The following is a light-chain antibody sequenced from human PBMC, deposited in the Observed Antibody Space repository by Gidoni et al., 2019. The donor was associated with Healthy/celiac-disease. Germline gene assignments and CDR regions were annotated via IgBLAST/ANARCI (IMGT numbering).Light chain of an antibody. J-gene: IGKJ4*01. CDR1: QSVRNY. V-gene: IGKV3-11*01. CDR3: QQRSDWPLT. Sequence: EIVLTPSPATLSLSPGERATLSCRASQSVRNYLAWYQQKRGQSPRLLIHDASSRATGIPARFSGSGSGTDFTLTISSLEPEDFATYYCQQRSDWPLTFGGGTKVEIK. CDR2: DAS.